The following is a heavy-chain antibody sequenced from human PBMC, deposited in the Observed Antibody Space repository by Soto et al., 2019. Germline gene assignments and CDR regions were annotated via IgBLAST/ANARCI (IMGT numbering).Heavy chain of an antibody. D-gene: IGHD2-8*01. CDR1: GGSISSGGYY. CDR2: IYYSGST. CDR3: ARREYCTNGVCYPTFDY. J-gene: IGHJ4*02. Sequence: SETLSLTCTVSGGSISSGGYYWSWIRQHPGKGLEWIGYIYYSGSTYYNPSLKSRVTISVDTSKNQFSLKLSSVTAADTAVYYCARREYCTNGVCYPTFDYWGQGTLVTVSS. V-gene: IGHV4-31*03.